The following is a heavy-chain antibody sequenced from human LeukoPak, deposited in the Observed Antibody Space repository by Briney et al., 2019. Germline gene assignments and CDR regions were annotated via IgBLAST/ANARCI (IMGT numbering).Heavy chain of an antibody. Sequence: PGGSLRLSCAASGFTFSSYGMHWVRQAPGKGLDWVAFIRYDGSSKWYADSVKGRFTISRDNSKKTLYLLMNSLIPEDTAVYYCAKHPYYQDSLDNWFDPWGQGTQVPVSS. CDR3: AKHPYYQDSLDNWFDP. D-gene: IGHD3-22*01. CDR2: IRYDGSSK. V-gene: IGHV3-30*02. CDR1: GFTFSSYG. J-gene: IGHJ5*02.